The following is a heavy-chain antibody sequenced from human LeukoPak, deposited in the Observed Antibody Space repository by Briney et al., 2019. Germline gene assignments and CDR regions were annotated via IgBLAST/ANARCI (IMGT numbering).Heavy chain of an antibody. J-gene: IGHJ4*02. D-gene: IGHD3-10*01. Sequence: GGSLRLSCAASGFTFSSYSMNWVRQAPGKGLEWVSSITSSSSYIYYADSVKGRFTISRDNAKNSLYLQMNSLRAEDTAVYYCARGRNSMVRGVIITEDYWGQGTLVTVSS. CDR3: ARGRNSMVRGVIITEDY. V-gene: IGHV3-21*01. CDR1: GFTFSSYS. CDR2: ITSSSSYI.